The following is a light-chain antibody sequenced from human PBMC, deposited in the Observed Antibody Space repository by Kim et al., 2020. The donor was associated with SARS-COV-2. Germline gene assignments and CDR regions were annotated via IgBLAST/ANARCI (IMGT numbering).Light chain of an antibody. J-gene: IGKJ1*01. CDR1: QSVSSSY. V-gene: IGKV3-20*01. CDR3: QQYGNSPPWT. Sequence: EIVLTQSPGTLSLSPGERATLSCRASQSVSSSYLAWYQQKPGQAPRLLIYGAYSRATGIQDRFSGSGSGTDFTLTISRLEPEDFAVYYCQQYGNSPPWTFGQGTKVDIK. CDR2: GAY.